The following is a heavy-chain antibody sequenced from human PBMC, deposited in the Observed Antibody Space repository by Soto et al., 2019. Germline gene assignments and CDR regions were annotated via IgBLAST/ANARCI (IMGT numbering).Heavy chain of an antibody. D-gene: IGHD1-26*01. CDR2: ISAYNGNT. V-gene: IGHV1-18*01. CDR3: ARDQVEWELPDAFDI. CDR1: GYTFTSYG. J-gene: IGHJ3*02. Sequence: ASVKVSCKASGYTFTSYGISWVRQAPGQGLEWMGWISAYNGNTNYAQKLQGRVTMTTDTSTSTAYMELRSLRSDDTAVYYCARDQVEWELPDAFDIWGHGTMVTVSS.